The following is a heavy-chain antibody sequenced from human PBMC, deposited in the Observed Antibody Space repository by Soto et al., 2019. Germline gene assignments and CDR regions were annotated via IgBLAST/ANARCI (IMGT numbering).Heavy chain of an antibody. J-gene: IGHJ4*02. CDR2: ISSSSSYT. Sequence: GGSLRLSCAASGFTFSDYYMSWIRQAPGKGLEWVSYISSSSSYTNYADSVKGRFTISRDNAKNSLYLQMNSLRAEDTAVYYCARDLLPRYYDSSGYPVPHYWGQGTLVTVSS. D-gene: IGHD3-22*01. V-gene: IGHV3-11*06. CDR3: ARDLLPRYYDSSGYPVPHY. CDR1: GFTFSDYY.